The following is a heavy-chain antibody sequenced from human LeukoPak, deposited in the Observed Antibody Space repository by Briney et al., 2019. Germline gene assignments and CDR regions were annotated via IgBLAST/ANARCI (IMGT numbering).Heavy chain of an antibody. CDR1: GFTVSSNY. V-gene: IGHV3-53*01. J-gene: IGHJ3*02. D-gene: IGHD4-17*01. CDR2: IYSGGST. Sequence: GGSLRLSCAASGFTVSSNYMSWVRQAPGKGLEWVSVIYSGGSTYYADSVEGRFTISRDNSKNTLYLQMNSLRAEDTAVYYCARDQGYGDYVQAFDIWGQGTMVTVSS. CDR3: ARDQGYGDYVQAFDI.